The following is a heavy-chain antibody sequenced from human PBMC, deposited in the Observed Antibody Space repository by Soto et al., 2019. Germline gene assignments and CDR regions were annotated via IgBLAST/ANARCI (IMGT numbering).Heavy chain of an antibody. CDR1: GFTFSSYS. CDR3: ARETHDYGGNAFDI. V-gene: IGHV3-48*02. J-gene: IGHJ3*02. Sequence: GGSLRLSCAASGFTFSSYSMNWVRQAPGKGLEWVSYISSSSSTIYYADSVKGRFTISRDNAKNSLYLQMNSLRDEDTAVYCFARETHDYGGNAFDIWGQGTMVTVSS. D-gene: IGHD4-17*01. CDR2: ISSSSSTI.